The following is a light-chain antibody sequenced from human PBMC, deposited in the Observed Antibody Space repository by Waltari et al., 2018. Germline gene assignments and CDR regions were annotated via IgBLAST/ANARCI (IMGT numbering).Light chain of an antibody. V-gene: IGLV2-14*01. CDR2: DVS. Sequence: QSALTQPASVSGSPGQSITISCTGTSSDVGGYNYVAWYQQHPGKVPKVMIYDVSERPSGVSNRFSGSKSGNTASLTISGLQADDEDDYYCSSYTSGGSFNWVFGGGTKVTVL. CDR1: SSDVGGYNY. CDR3: SSYTSGGSFNWV. J-gene: IGLJ3*02.